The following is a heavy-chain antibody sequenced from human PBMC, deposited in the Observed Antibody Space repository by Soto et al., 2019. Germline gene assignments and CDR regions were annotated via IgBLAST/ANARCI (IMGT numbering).Heavy chain of an antibody. CDR1: GGSISSSDW. J-gene: IGHJ6*02. D-gene: IGHD2-15*01. V-gene: IGHV4-4*02. Sequence: QVQLQESGPGLVKPSGTLSLTCAVSGGSISSSDWWSWVRQPPGTGLELIGEIYHSGSTHYNPSLRGRVSISVDKSKSQFSLKLTSVTAADTAVYYCARMGYCSGGRCYPAYYGMALWGQGTTVTVSS. CDR3: ARMGYCSGGRCYPAYYGMAL. CDR2: IYHSGST.